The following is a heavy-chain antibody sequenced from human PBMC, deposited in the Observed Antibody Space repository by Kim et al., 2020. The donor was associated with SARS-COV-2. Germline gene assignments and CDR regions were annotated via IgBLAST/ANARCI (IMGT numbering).Heavy chain of an antibody. CDR3: ARDGRTYYYDSSGQAFD. Sequence: SETLSLTCTVSGYSISSGYYWGWIRQPPGKGLEWIGSIYHSGSTYYNPSLKSRVTISVDTSKNQFSLKLSSVTAADTAVYYCARDGRTYYYDSSGQAFD. V-gene: IGHV4-38-2*02. CDR2: IYHSGST. D-gene: IGHD3-22*01. J-gene: IGHJ3*02. CDR1: GYSISSGYY.